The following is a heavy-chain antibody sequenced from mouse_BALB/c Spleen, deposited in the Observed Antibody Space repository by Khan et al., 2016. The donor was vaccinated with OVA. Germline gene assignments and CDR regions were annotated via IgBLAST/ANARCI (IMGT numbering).Heavy chain of an antibody. J-gene: IGHJ4*01. Sequence: EVELVESGGGLVKPGGSLKLSCAASGFTFSSYTMSWVRQTPEKRLEWVATISSGGSYTYYPDSVKGRFTLSRDNAKNTLYLQMTSLKSEDTAIYYCTRGEGYYGNPHAMDFWGQGTSVTVSS. CDR3: TRGEGYYGNPHAMDF. CDR1: GFTFSSYT. CDR2: ISSGGSYT. V-gene: IGHV5-6-4*01. D-gene: IGHD2-1*01.